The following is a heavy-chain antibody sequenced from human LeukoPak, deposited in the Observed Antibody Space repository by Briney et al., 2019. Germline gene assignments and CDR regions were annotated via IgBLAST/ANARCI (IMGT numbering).Heavy chain of an antibody. J-gene: IGHJ4*02. V-gene: IGHV3-9*01. CDR3: AKDPSGDSSGYYYDY. D-gene: IGHD3-22*01. Sequence: PGGSPRLSCAASGFTFSSYSMNWVRQAPGKGLEWVSGISWNSGSIGYADSVKGRFTISRDNAKNSLYLQMNSLRAEDTALYYCAKDPSGDSSGYYYDYWGQGTLVTVSS. CDR1: GFTFSSYS. CDR2: ISWNSGSI.